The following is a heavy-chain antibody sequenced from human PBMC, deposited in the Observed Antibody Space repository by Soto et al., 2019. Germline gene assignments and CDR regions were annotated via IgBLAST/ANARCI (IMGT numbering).Heavy chain of an antibody. CDR1: GFTLRRHD. J-gene: IGHJ4*02. V-gene: IGHV3-23*01. Sequence: EVQLLESGGGLVQPGGSLRIPCAASGFTLRRHDMSWVRQAPGKGLEWVSTISGSTGSTYYADSVKGRFTISRDSSKSTLYLQMDSLRAEDTAVYYCAKENDDWGQGTLVTVSS. CDR2: ISGSTGST. CDR3: AKENDD.